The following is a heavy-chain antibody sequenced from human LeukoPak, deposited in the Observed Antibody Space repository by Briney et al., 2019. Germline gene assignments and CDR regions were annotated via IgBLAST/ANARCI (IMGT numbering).Heavy chain of an antibody. D-gene: IGHD3-3*01. CDR2: INHSGST. CDR1: GGSFSGYY. CDR3: ARGLGRITIFGVAHFDY. V-gene: IGHV4-34*01. J-gene: IGHJ4*02. Sequence: SETLSLTCAVYGGSFSGYYWSWIRQPPGKGLEWIGEINHSGSTNYNPSLKSRVTISVDTSKNQFSLKLSSVTAADTAVYYCARGLGRITIFGVAHFDYWGQGTLVTVSS.